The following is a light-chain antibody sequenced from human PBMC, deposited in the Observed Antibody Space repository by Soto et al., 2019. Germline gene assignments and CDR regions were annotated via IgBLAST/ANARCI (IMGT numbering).Light chain of an antibody. V-gene: IGLV1-40*01. Sequence: QSVLTQPPSVSGAPGQRVTISCTGNSSNIGAGYDVHWYQQLPGKAPKLLIFGNSHRPSGVPDRFFGSKSGTSASLAITGLQAEDEADYYCQAYDYSLTASVFGGGTKLTVL. J-gene: IGLJ3*02. CDR2: GNS. CDR1: SSNIGAGYD. CDR3: QAYDYSLTASV.